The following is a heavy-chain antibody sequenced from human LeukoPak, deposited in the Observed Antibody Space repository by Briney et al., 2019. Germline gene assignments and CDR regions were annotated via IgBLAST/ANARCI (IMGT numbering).Heavy chain of an antibody. Sequence: GGSLRLSCAASGFTFSSYSMNWLRQAPGKGLEWVSSISSSSSYIYYADSVKGRFTISRDNAKNSLYLQMNSLRAEDTAVYYCAREREYSSSWYRFDYWGQGTLVTVSS. D-gene: IGHD6-13*01. CDR1: GFTFSSYS. J-gene: IGHJ4*02. CDR2: ISSSSSYI. CDR3: AREREYSSSWYRFDY. V-gene: IGHV3-21*01.